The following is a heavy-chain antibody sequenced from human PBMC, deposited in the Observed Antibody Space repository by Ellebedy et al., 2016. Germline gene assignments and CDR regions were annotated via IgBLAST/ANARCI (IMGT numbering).Heavy chain of an antibody. V-gene: IGHV4-59*01. Sequence: SETLSLXXTASGGSISSYYWSWFRQPPGKGLEWIGYIYYSGSTNYNPSLKSRVTISVDTSKNQFSLKLSSVTAADTAVYYCAGSPDFWSGYTPLYYYYYMDVWGKGTTVTVSS. D-gene: IGHD3-3*01. CDR3: AGSPDFWSGYTPLYYYYYMDV. J-gene: IGHJ6*03. CDR1: GGSISSYY. CDR2: IYYSGST.